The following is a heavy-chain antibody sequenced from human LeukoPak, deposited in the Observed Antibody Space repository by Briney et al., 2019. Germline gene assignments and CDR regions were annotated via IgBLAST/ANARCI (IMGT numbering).Heavy chain of an antibody. CDR2: IYSGDAT. V-gene: IGHV3-66*01. CDR1: GFTVSSNY. CDR3: AKEFSGGWSFDC. Sequence: GGSLRLSCAASGFTVSSNYMSWVRQAPGKGLEWVSIIYSGDATNYADSVKGRFTISRDNSKNTLYLQMNSLRAEDTAVYYCAKEFSGGWSFDCWGQGTLVTVSS. J-gene: IGHJ4*02. D-gene: IGHD2-15*01.